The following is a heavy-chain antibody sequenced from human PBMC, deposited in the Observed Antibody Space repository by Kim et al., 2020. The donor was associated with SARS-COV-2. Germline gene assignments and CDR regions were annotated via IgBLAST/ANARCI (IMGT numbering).Heavy chain of an antibody. J-gene: IGHJ4*02. Sequence: GGSLRLSCAASGFTFSSSWMHWVRQAPGKGLVWVARISNDGSITSYADSVKGRFTISRDNAKNTLYLQMNSLRAEDTAVYYCARVGTLKATAGSKLHYFEYWGQRTQGTVSS. CDR1: GFTFSSSW. V-gene: IGHV3-74*01. CDR3: ARVGTLKATAGSKLHYFEY. CDR2: ISNDGSIT. D-gene: IGHD6-13*01.